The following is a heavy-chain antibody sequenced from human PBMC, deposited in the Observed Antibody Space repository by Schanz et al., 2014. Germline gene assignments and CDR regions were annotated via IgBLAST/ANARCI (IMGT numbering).Heavy chain of an antibody. CDR1: GFTFSSYA. Sequence: EVQLLESGGGLVQPGGSLRLSCAASGFTFSSYAMSWVRQAPGKGLEWVSAISGGGGTTYYADSVKGRFTISRDNSKNTLYLQMNSLRAEDTAVYYCAKERSWDYDSSGYFDYWGQGTLVTVSS. CDR2: ISGGGGTT. V-gene: IGHV3-23*01. J-gene: IGHJ4*02. CDR3: AKERSWDYDSSGYFDY. D-gene: IGHD3-22*01.